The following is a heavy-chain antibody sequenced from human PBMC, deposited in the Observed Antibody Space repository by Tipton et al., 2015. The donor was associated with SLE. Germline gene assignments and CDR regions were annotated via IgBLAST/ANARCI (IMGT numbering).Heavy chain of an antibody. Sequence: TLSLTCTVSGGSISSSSYYWGWIRQPPGKGLEWIGSIYYSGSTYYNPSLKSRVTISVDTSKNQFSLKLSSVTAADTAVYYCARSLPEYQYRVEYFRHWGQGTLVTVSS. V-gene: IGHV4-39*07. D-gene: IGHD2-2*01. J-gene: IGHJ1*01. CDR1: GGSISSSSYY. CDR2: IYYSGST. CDR3: ARSLPEYQYRVEYFRH.